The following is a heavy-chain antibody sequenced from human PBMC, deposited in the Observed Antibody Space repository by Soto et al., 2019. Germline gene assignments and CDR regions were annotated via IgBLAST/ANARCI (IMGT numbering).Heavy chain of an antibody. J-gene: IGHJ5*02. CDR1: GGSISSGGYY. CDR2: IYYSGST. D-gene: IGHD2-2*01. CDR3: ARDRRAQGYCSSTSCLSNWFDP. Sequence: SETLSLTCTVSGGSISSGGYYWSWIRQRPGKGLEWIGYIYYSGSTYYNPSLKSRVTISVDTSKNQFSLKLSSVTAADTAVYYCARDRRAQGYCSSTSCLSNWFDPWGQGTLVT. V-gene: IGHV4-31*03.